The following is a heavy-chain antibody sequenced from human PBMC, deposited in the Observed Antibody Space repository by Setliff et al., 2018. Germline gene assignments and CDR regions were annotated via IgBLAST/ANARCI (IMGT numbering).Heavy chain of an antibody. J-gene: IGHJ3*02. Sequence: GSLRLSCAASGFTFSSYSMNWVRQAPGKGLEWVSYISSSSSTIYYADSVKGRFTISRDNAKNSLYLQMNSLRAEDTAVYYCAREISTYSGSYYFVFPGAFDIWGQGTMVTVSS. CDR1: GFTFSSYS. V-gene: IGHV3-48*01. CDR3: AREISTYSGSYYFVFPGAFDI. D-gene: IGHD1-26*01. CDR2: ISSSSSTI.